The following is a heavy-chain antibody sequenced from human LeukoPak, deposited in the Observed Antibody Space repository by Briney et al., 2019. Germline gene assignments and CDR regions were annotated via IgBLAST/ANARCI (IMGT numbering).Heavy chain of an antibody. CDR3: ARDPIDYGGNSGVYFDY. CDR1: GGSISSSSYY. CDR2: IYYSGST. D-gene: IGHD4-23*01. V-gene: IGHV4-39*07. J-gene: IGHJ4*02. Sequence: SETLSLTCTVSGGSISSSSYYWGWIRQPPGKGLEWIGSIYYSGSTYYNPSLKSRVTISVDTSKNQFSLKLSSVTAADTAVYYCARDPIDYGGNSGVYFDYWGQGTLVTVSS.